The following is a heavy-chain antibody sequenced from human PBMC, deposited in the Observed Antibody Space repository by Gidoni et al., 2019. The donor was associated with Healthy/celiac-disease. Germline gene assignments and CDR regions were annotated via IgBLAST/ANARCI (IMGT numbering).Heavy chain of an antibody. Sequence: EVQLVESGGGLVKPGGSLRVSCAASGFTFSSYSMNWVRQAPGKGLEWVSSISSSSSYIYYADSVKGRFTISRDNAKNSLYLQMNSLRAEDTAVYYCVQSYGGNSDALADYWGQGTLVTVSS. CDR3: VQSYGGNSDALADY. D-gene: IGHD4-17*01. CDR2: ISSSSSYI. V-gene: IGHV3-21*01. J-gene: IGHJ4*02. CDR1: GFTFSSYS.